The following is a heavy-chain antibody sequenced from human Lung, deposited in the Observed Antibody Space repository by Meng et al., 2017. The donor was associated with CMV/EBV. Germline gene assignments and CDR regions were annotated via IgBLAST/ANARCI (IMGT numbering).Heavy chain of an antibody. CDR2: ISSSGSTI. V-gene: IGHV3-11*04. D-gene: IGHD3-3*01. CDR1: GFTFSDYY. CDR3: ASPPAEFLMDR. Sequence: GGSXRLXXAASGFTFSDYYMSWIRQAPGKGLEWVSYISSSGSTIYYADSVKGRFTISRDNAKNSLYLQMNSLRAEDTAVYYCASPPAEFLMDRRGQGTLVXVSS. J-gene: IGHJ4*02.